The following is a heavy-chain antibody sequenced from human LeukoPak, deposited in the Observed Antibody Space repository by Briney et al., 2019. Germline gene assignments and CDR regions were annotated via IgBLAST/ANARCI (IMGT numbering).Heavy chain of an antibody. Sequence: GGSLRLSCAASGFTFSSYSMNWVRQAPGKGLEWVSSISSSSYIYYADSVKGRFTISRDNAKNSLYLQMNSLRAEDTAVYYCASPPIDTAISPDWGQGTLVTVSS. CDR1: GFTFSSYS. CDR2: ISSSSYI. D-gene: IGHD5-18*01. V-gene: IGHV3-21*01. J-gene: IGHJ4*02. CDR3: ASPPIDTAISPD.